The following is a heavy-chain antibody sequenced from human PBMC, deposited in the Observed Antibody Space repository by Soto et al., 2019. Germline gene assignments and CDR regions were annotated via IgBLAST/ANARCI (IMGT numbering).Heavy chain of an antibody. V-gene: IGHV1-46*01. D-gene: IGHD3-22*01. J-gene: IGHJ3*02. CDR2: INPSGGST. CDR1: GYTFTSYY. CDR3: ARDWVYYDSSGYYTPGPDAFDI. Sequence: ASVKVSCKASGYTFTSYYMHWVRQAPGQGLEWMGIINPSGGSTSYAQKFQGRVTMTRDTSTSTVYMELSSLRSEDTAVYYCARDWVYYDSSGYYTPGPDAFDIWGQGTMVTVSS.